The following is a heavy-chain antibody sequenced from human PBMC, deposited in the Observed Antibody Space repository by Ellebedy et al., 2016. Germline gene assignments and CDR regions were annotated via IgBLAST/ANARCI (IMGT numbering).Heavy chain of an antibody. CDR2: IDWDDDK. Sequence: SGPTLVKPTQTLALTCTFSGFSLTADQMRVTWIRPPPGKALEWLARIDWDDDKFYSPSLQTRLAIFKDTSKNQVVLTMTDMDPVDTGTYYCARHMPTVTGHYYDYWGQGILVTVSS. CDR1: GFSLTADQMR. D-gene: IGHD4-17*01. CDR3: ARHMPTVTGHYYDY. J-gene: IGHJ4*02. V-gene: IGHV2-70*04.